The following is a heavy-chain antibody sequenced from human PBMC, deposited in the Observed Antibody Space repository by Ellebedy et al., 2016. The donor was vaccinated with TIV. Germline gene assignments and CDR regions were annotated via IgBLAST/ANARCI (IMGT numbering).Heavy chain of an antibody. CDR3: ARDSYYYDSSGYYPPPPYYYYYGMDV. J-gene: IGHJ6*02. CDR1: GFTFSSYA. CDR2: ISYDGSNK. V-gene: IGHV3-30*01. D-gene: IGHD3-22*01. Sequence: GESLKISCAASGFTFSSYAMHWVRQAPGKGLEWVAVISYDGSNKYYADSVKGRFTIFRDNSKNTLYLQMNSLRAEDTAVYYFARDSYYYDSSGYYPPPPYYYYYGMDVWGQGTTVTVSS.